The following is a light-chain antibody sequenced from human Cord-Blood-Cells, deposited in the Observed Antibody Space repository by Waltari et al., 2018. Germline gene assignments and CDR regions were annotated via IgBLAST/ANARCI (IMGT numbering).Light chain of an antibody. J-gene: IGLJ2*01. CDR1: SPNIGSNY. CDR2: RNN. V-gene: IGLV1-47*01. CDR3: AAWDDSLSGVV. Sequence: QSVLTQPPSASGTPGQRVTIPCSGSSPNIGSNYVYWYQQLPGQAPKLLIYRNNQRPSGVPDRFSGSKSGTSASLAISGLRSEDEADYYCAAWDDSLSGVVFGGGTKLTVL.